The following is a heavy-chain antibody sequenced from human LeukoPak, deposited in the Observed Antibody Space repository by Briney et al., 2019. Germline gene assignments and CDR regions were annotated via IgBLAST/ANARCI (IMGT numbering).Heavy chain of an antibody. V-gene: IGHV4-59*01. Sequence: SETLSLTCTVSGGSISSYYWSWIRQPPGKGQEWIGYIYYSGSTNYNPSLKSRVTISVDTSKNQFSLKLSSVTAADTAVYYCARVRAYYYDSSGYYDYWGQGTLVTVSS. CDR1: GGSISSYY. CDR2: IYYSGST. J-gene: IGHJ4*02. CDR3: ARVRAYYYDSSGYYDY. D-gene: IGHD3-22*01.